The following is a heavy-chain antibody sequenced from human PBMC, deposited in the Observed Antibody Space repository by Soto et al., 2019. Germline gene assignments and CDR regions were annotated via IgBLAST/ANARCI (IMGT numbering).Heavy chain of an antibody. CDR3: ATQNGVPAAPFDY. D-gene: IGHD2-2*01. CDR2: IYYSGST. Sequence: SETLSLTCTVSGGSISSGGYYWSWIRQHPGKGLEWIGYIYYSGSTYYNPSLKSRVTISVDTSKNQFSLKLSSVTAADTAVYYCATQNGVPAAPFDYWGQGTLVTVSS. J-gene: IGHJ4*02. CDR1: GGSISSGGYY. V-gene: IGHV4-31*03.